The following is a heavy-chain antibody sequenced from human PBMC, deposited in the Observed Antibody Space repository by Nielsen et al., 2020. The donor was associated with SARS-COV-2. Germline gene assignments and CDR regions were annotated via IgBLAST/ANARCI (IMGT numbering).Heavy chain of an antibody. CDR3: AREGFDWHYDY. CDR2: VYYSGST. D-gene: IGHD3-9*01. CDR1: GGSFSSYY. J-gene: IGHJ4*02. Sequence: SETLSLTCAVYGGSFSSYYWSWIRQPPGKGPEWIGYVYYSGSTTSNPSLKSRVTISLDTSKNQFSLRLSSVTAADTAVYYCAREGFDWHYDYWGQGTLVTVSS. V-gene: IGHV4-59*01.